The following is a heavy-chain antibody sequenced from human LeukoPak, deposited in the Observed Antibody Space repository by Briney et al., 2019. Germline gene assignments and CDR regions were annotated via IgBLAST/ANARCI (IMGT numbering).Heavy chain of an antibody. CDR3: ARASYYYDSSGYWAVGAFDI. CDR1: GGTFSSYA. V-gene: IGHV1-69*04. CDR2: IIPILGIA. D-gene: IGHD3-22*01. Sequence: GASVKVSCKASGGTFSSYAISWVRQAPGQGLEWMGRIIPILGIADYAQKFQGRVTITADKSTSTAYMELSSLRSEDTAVYYCARASYYYDSSGYWAVGAFDIWGQGTMVTVSS. J-gene: IGHJ3*02.